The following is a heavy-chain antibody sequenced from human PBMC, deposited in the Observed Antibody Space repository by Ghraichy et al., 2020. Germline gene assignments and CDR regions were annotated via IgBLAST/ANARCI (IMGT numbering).Heavy chain of an antibody. J-gene: IGHJ4*02. CDR2: MSGGVGNT. Sequence: GESLNISCAASGFSFRDYLMHWVRQTPGKGLEWVSGMSGGVGNTYYADSVKGRFTISRDDSRNALFLQVESLQVEDTAIYYCAKSDTGSTHEPAFDYWGQGTPVTVSS. D-gene: IGHD2-2*01. CDR1: GFSFRDYL. CDR3: AKSDTGSTHEPAFDY. V-gene: IGHV3-23*01.